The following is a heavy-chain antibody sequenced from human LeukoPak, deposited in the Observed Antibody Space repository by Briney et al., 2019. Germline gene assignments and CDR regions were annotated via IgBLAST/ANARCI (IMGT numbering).Heavy chain of an antibody. J-gene: IGHJ4*02. D-gene: IGHD4-17*01. Sequence: SQTLSLTCTVSGASICSGGYYWGCIPPHPGKGLEWMGCIYDSGRTYYNPSIKSRITMSLGTASNQLSLKLSSVTAADTAVYYCARGYGDSGFWGQGTQVTVSS. V-gene: IGHV4-31*03. CDR3: ARGYGDSGF. CDR1: GASICSGGYY. CDR2: IYDSGRT.